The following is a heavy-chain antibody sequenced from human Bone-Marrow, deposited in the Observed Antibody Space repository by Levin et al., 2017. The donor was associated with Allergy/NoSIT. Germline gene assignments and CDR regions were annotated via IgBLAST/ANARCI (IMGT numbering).Heavy chain of an antibody. V-gene: IGHV4-59*01. D-gene: IGHD3-3*01. CDR3: ARDRFWSGYYTGFDY. CDR1: GGSISSYY. Sequence: GSLRLSCSVSGGSISSYYWSWIRQPPGKGLEWIGYIYYSGSTNYNPSLKSRVTISVDTSKNQFSLKLSTVTAADTAVYYCARDRFWSGYYTGFDYWSQGTLVTVSS. CDR2: IYYSGST. J-gene: IGHJ4*02.